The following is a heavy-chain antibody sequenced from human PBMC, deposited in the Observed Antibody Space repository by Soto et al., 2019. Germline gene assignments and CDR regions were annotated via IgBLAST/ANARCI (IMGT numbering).Heavy chain of an antibody. Sequence: GESLKISCAASGFTFSDYYMSWIRQAPRKGLEWVSSISSSGSTIYYADSVKGRITISRDNAKNSLYLQMNSLGVEDTAVYYCARDLYYYDSSGYPNDVFDIWGQGTLVTVSS. CDR2: ISSSGSTI. D-gene: IGHD3-22*01. CDR1: GFTFSDYY. V-gene: IGHV3-11*01. CDR3: ARDLYYYDSSGYPNDVFDI. J-gene: IGHJ3*02.